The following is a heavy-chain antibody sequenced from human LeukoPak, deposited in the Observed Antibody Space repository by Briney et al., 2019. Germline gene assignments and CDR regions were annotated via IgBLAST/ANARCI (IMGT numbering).Heavy chain of an antibody. CDR3: ARVLWFGESHFDY. D-gene: IGHD3-10*01. J-gene: IGHJ4*02. V-gene: IGHV4-34*01. Sequence: PSETLSLTCAVYGGSFSGHYWSWIRQPPGKGLEWIGEINHSGSTNYNPSLKSRVTISVDTSKNQFSLKLSSVTAADTAVYYCARVLWFGESHFDYWGQGTLVTVSS. CDR2: INHSGST. CDR1: GGSFSGHY.